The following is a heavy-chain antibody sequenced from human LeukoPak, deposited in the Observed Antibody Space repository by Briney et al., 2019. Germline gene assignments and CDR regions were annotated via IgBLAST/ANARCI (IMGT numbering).Heavy chain of an antibody. V-gene: IGHV3-7*01. Sequence: GGSLRLSCAASGFTFSSFWMSWVRQAPGKGLEWVANIKKEGSEKYYVSSVKGRFTISRDDARNSLYLQMNSLRAEDTAVYFCARGFELDYWGQGTLVTVSS. CDR1: GFTFSSFW. CDR3: ARGFELDY. J-gene: IGHJ4*02. CDR2: IKKEGSEK.